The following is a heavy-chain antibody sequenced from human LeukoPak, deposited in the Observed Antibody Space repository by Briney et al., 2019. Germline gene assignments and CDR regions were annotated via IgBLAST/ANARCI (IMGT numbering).Heavy chain of an antibody. CDR3: AREPPSGWPVGI. CDR1: GGSISSYD. Sequence: SETLSLTCTVSGGSISSYDWSWIRQPAGKGLEWIGRIYTRGSTNYNPSLKSRVTMSVDSSKNQFSLKLSSVTAADTAVYYCAREPPSGWPVGIWGQGTMVTVSS. V-gene: IGHV4-4*07. CDR2: IYTRGST. D-gene: IGHD6-19*01. J-gene: IGHJ3*02.